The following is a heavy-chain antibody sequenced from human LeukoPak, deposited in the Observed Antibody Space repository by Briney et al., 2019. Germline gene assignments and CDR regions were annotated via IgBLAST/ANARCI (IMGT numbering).Heavy chain of an antibody. D-gene: IGHD2-15*01. CDR3: AKQLGYCSDGSCYFPY. Sequence: GGSLRLSCAASGFTFSSYAMNWVRQAPGKGLEWVSAISNNGGYTYYADSVQGRFTISRDNSKSTLCLQMNSLRAEDTAVYYCAKQLGYCSDGSCYFPYWGQGTLVTVSS. CDR2: ISNNGGYT. CDR1: GFTFSSYA. J-gene: IGHJ4*02. V-gene: IGHV3-23*01.